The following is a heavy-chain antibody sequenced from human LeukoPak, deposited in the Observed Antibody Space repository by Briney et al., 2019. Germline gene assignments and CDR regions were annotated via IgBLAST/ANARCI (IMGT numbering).Heavy chain of an antibody. D-gene: IGHD5-24*01. CDR2: ISPSGNT. CDR1: TGSSSGYY. J-gene: IGHJ4*02. Sequence: SETLSLTCPVYTGSSSGYYWGWIRQTPGKGLEYIGGISPSGNTNYNPSLKSRVTIWVDTSKNQLSLNLQSVTAADTAVYYCARGIKRWLQLDRFDYWGQGTLVTVSS. V-gene: IGHV4-34*01. CDR3: ARGIKRWLQLDRFDY.